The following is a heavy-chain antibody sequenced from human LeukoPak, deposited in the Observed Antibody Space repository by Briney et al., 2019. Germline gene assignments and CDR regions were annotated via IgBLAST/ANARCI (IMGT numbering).Heavy chain of an antibody. Sequence: SETLSLTCAVSGYSISSGYYWGWIRQPPGKGLEWIGSIYHSGSTYYNPSLKSRVTISVDTSKNQFSLKLSSVTAADTAVYYFASHQLPHNWGQGTLVTVSS. CDR1: GYSISSGYY. J-gene: IGHJ4*02. CDR3: ASHQLPHN. D-gene: IGHD2-2*01. CDR2: IYHSGST. V-gene: IGHV4-38-2*01.